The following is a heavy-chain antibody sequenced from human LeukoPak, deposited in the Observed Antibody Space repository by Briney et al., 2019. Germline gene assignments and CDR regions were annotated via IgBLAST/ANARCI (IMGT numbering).Heavy chain of an antibody. D-gene: IGHD2-2*01. CDR1: GYRFTTYW. Sequence: GESLKISCKGSGYRFTTYWIGWVRQMPGKGLEWMGIINPDNSDTRYSPSFQGQVTISADKSTSTAYLQWSSLKTSDTAMYYCARQGSCDSTRCFVYYHSGMDVWGQGTTVTVSS. CDR3: ARQGSCDSTRCFVYYHSGMDV. J-gene: IGHJ6*02. CDR2: INPDNSDT. V-gene: IGHV5-51*01.